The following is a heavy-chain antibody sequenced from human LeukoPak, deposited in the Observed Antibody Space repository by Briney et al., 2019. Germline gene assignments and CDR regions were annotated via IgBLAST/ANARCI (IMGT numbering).Heavy chain of an antibody. J-gene: IGHJ6*03. Sequence: GGSLRLSCAASGFTFSSYAMSWVRQAPGKGLEWVSGISGSGGSTYYADSVKGRFTISRDNSKNTLYLQMDSLRAEDTAVYYCAKDALGYCSGGSCYLRPYYYYYMDVWGKGTTVTVSS. CDR3: AKDALGYCSGGSCYLRPYYYYYMDV. V-gene: IGHV3-23*01. CDR1: GFTFSSYA. D-gene: IGHD2-15*01. CDR2: ISGSGGST.